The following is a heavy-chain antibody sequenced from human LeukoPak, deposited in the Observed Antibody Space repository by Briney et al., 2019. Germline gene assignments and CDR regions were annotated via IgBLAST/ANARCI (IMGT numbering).Heavy chain of an antibody. CDR1: GYTFTYYY. V-gene: IGHV1-2*02. Sequence: ASVKVSCKASGYTFTYYYMHWVRQAPGQGLEWMGWINPNSGGTNYAQKFQGRVTMTRDTSINTAYVELNRLRSDDTALYYCAGYTNNWYLGGYWGQGTLVTVSS. CDR2: INPNSGGT. D-gene: IGHD6-13*01. J-gene: IGHJ4*02. CDR3: AGYTNNWYLGGY.